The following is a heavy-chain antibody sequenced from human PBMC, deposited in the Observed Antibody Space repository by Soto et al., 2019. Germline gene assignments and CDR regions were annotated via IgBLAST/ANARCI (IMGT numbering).Heavy chain of an antibody. CDR2: ISAYNGNT. V-gene: IGHV1-18*01. CDR3: VRATAARQRDYSYHYYLHI. D-gene: IGHD6-6*01. J-gene: IGHJ6*03. CDR1: GYTFTSYG. Sequence: ASVKVSCKASGYTFTSYGISWVRQAPGQGLEWMGWISAYNGNTNYAQKLQGRVTLTRDTSTSTVYVELSSLRSDDTAVYFCVRATAARQRDYSYHYYLHIWGKGTTVTVSS.